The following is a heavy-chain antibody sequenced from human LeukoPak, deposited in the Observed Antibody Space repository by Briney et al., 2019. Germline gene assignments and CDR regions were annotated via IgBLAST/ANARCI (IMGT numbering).Heavy chain of an antibody. CDR1: GGSFSGYY. D-gene: IGHD2-15*01. CDR3: ASEPPLDCSGGSCYHD. CDR2: INHSGST. J-gene: IGHJ4*02. V-gene: IGHV4-34*01. Sequence: PSETLSLTCAVYGGSFSGYYWSWIRQPPGKGLEWIGEINHSGSTNYNPSLKSRVTISVDTSKNQFSLKLSSVTAADTAVYYCASEPPLDCSGGSCYHDWGQGTLVTVSS.